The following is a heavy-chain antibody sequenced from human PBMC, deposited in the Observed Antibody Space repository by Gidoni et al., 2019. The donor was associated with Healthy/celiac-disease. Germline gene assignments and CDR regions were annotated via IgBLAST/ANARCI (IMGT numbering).Heavy chain of an antibody. J-gene: IGHJ4*02. V-gene: IGHV4-61*01. Sequence: QVQLQESGPGLVKPSETLSLTCTVSGGSVSSGSYYWSWIRQPPGKGLEWIGYIYYSGSTNYNPSLKSRVTISVDTSKNQFSLKLSSVTAADTAVYYCARDFVGESMLVDYWGQGTLVTVSS. D-gene: IGHD3-10*02. CDR1: GGSVSSGSYY. CDR2: IYYSGST. CDR3: ARDFVGESMLVDY.